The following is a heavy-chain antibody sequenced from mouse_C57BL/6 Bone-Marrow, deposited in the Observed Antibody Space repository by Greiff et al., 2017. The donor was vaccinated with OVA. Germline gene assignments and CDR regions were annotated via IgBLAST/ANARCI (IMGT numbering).Heavy chain of an antibody. Sequence: VQLQQSGPELVKPGASVKISCKASGYTFTDYYMNWVKQSHGKSLEWIGDINPNNGGTSYNQKFKGKATLTVDKSYNTAYMEIRSLTSEDSAVYYCARFWDDAMDYWGQGTSVSVSS. J-gene: IGHJ4*01. D-gene: IGHD4-1*01. CDR1: GYTFTDYY. V-gene: IGHV1-26*01. CDR3: ARFWDDAMDY. CDR2: INPNNGGT.